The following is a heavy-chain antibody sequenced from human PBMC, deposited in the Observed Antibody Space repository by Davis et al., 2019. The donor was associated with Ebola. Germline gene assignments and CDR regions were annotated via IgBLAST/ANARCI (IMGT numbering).Heavy chain of an antibody. CDR2: IWYDGSNK. CDR3: ARGEGRIAAAGTDY. CDR1: GFTFSSYG. Sequence: GGSLRLSCAASGFTFSSYGMHWVRQAPGKGLEWVAVIWYDGSNKYYADSVKGRFTISRDNPKNTLYLQMNSLRAEDTAVYYCARGEGRIAAAGTDYWGQGTLVTVSS. V-gene: IGHV3-33*01. D-gene: IGHD6-13*01. J-gene: IGHJ4*02.